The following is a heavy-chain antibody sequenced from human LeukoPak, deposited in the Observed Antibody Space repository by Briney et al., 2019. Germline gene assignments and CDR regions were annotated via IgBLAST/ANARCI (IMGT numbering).Heavy chain of an antibody. D-gene: IGHD3-10*01. CDR1: GFNFINAW. Sequence: SGGSLRLSCTASGFNFINAWMDWVRQAPGKGLEWVGRIRSNPDGGTTEYAAPVKGRFTISRDDLKNTLYLQMFSLIAEDTAIYYCFTVNSLVTYWGQGTLVTVSS. V-gene: IGHV3-15*01. CDR3: FTVNSLVTY. J-gene: IGHJ4*02. CDR2: IRSNPDGGTT.